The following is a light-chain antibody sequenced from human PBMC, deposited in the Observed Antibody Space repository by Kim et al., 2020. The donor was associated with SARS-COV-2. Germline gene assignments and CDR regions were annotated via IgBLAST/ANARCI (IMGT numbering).Light chain of an antibody. CDR3: QQYNSWPLT. CDR2: GAS. CDR1: QSLRSN. V-gene: IGKV3-15*01. J-gene: IGKJ4*01. Sequence: ETVLTQSPATVSVSPGERATLSCRASQSLRSNLAWYQQKPGQAPRLLIYGASTRATGIPARFSGSGSGTEFTLTINSLQSEDSAVYSCQQYNSWPLTFGGGTKVDIK.